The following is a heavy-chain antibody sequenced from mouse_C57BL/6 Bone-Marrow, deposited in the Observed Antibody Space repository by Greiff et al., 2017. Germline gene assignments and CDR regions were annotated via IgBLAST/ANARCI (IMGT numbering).Heavy chain of an antibody. Sequence: EVKLVESGGDLVKPGGSLKLSCAASGFTFSSYGMSWVRQTPDKRLEWVATISSDGSYTDYPDSVKGRFTISRDNATNTLYLQMSSLKSEDAAIDDGARQGDYDGDAMDYWGQGTSVTVSS. CDR3: ARQGDYDGDAMDY. J-gene: IGHJ4*01. CDR1: GFTFSSYG. D-gene: IGHD2-4*01. V-gene: IGHV5-6*01. CDR2: ISSDGSYT.